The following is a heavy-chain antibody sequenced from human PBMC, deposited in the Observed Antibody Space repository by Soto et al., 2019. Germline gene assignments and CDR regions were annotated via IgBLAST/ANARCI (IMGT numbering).Heavy chain of an antibody. V-gene: IGHV1-24*01. CDR2: FDPEDGET. D-gene: IGHD6-6*01. J-gene: IGHJ2*01. CDR3: ATDYGSIAARPRYFDL. CDR1: GYTLTELS. Sequence: ASVKVSCKVSGYTLTELSMHWVRQAPGKGLEWMGGFDPEDGETIYAQKFQGRVTMTEDTSTDTAYMELSSLRSEDTAVYYCATDYGSIAARPRYFDLWGRGTLVTVSS.